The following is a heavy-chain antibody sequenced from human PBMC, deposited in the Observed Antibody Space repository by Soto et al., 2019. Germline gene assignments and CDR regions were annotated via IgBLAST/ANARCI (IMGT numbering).Heavy chain of an antibody. J-gene: IGHJ5*01. CDR1: GISVSSNY. D-gene: IGHD3-10*01. CDR3: AMGYGAGSYFFDS. CDR2: SYSGGNT. Sequence: ESGGGLIQPGGSLRLSCAASGISVSSNYMTWVRQAPGKGLECVSVSYSGGNTYYADSVKGRFTISRDNFKNTFYLQMNSLRAEDTAVYYCAMGYGAGSYFFDSWGQGTLVTVSS. V-gene: IGHV3-53*01.